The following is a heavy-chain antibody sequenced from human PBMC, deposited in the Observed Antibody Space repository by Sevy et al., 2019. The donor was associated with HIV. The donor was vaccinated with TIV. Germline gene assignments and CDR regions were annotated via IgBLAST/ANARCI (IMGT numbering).Heavy chain of an antibody. Sequence: GGSLRLSCVVSGFTFSTYTMNWVRQAPGKGLEWVSSISGFSSYIYYADSVKGRFTISRDNAKNSLYLQMNSLRAEDTAVYYCARDGGCTSTSCLLYFDYRGQGTLVTVSS. CDR1: GFTFSTYT. CDR2: ISGFSSYI. CDR3: ARDGGCTSTSCLLYFDY. V-gene: IGHV3-21*01. J-gene: IGHJ4*01. D-gene: IGHD2-2*01.